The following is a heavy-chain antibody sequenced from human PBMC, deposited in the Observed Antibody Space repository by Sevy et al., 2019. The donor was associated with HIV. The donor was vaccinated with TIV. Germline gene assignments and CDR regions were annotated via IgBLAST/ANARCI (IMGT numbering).Heavy chain of an antibody. Sequence: ASVKVSCKASGGTFSSYAISWVRQAPGQGLEWMGRIIPIFGTANYAQKFQGRVTITVDESTSTAYMELSSLRSEDTAVYYCARSVPATAANFDYWGQGTLVTVSS. CDR2: IIPIFGTA. CDR1: GGTFSSYA. CDR3: ARSVPATAANFDY. V-gene: IGHV1-69*13. J-gene: IGHJ4*02. D-gene: IGHD2-2*01.